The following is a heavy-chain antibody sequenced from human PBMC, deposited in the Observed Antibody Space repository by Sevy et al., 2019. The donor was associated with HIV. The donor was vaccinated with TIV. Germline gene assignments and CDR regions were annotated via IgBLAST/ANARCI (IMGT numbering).Heavy chain of an antibody. J-gene: IGHJ4*02. CDR3: ARDKYRSVVAAIDYFDY. Sequence: GGSLRLSCAASGFTFSRYWMSWVRQAPGKGLEWVANIKQDGSEKYYVDSVKGRFTISRDNAKNSLYLQMNSLRAEDTAVYYCARDKYRSVVAAIDYFDYWGQGTLVTVSS. CDR1: GFTFSRYW. CDR2: IKQDGSEK. V-gene: IGHV3-7*01. D-gene: IGHD2-15*01.